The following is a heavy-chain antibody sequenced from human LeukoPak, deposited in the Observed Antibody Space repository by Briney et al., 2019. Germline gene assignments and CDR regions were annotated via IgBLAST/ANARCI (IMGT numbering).Heavy chain of an antibody. CDR1: GFTFSSYS. D-gene: IGHD5-12*01. CDR3: ARGSGYDHTFDY. Sequence: GGSLRLSCAASGFTFSSYSMNWVRQAPGEGLEWVSSISSSSSYIYYADSVKGRFTISRDNAKNSLYLQMNSLRAEDTAVYYCARGSGYDHTFDYWGQGTLVTVSS. CDR2: ISSSSSYI. J-gene: IGHJ4*02. V-gene: IGHV3-21*01.